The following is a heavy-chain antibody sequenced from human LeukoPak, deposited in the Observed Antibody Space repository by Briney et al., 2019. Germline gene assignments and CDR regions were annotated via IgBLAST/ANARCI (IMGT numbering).Heavy chain of an antibody. J-gene: IGHJ4*02. CDR1: GFTFSDYY. D-gene: IGHD6-6*01. CDR2: ISNSGDTI. CDR3: AKDGSYSSSSYFDY. Sequence: GGSLRLSCVASGFTFSDYYMSWIRQAPGKGLEWLSYISNSGDTIHYADSVKGRFTISRDNSKNTLYLQMNSLRAEDTAVYYCAKDGSYSSSSYFDYWGQGTLVTVSS. V-gene: IGHV3-11*01.